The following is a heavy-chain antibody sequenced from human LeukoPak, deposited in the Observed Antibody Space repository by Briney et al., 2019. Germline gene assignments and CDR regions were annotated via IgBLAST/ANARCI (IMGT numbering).Heavy chain of an antibody. V-gene: IGHV3-7*01. CDR1: GFTFSSYW. J-gene: IGHJ6*02. CDR2: IKQDGSEK. CDR3: ARDLYYDFWSGYYQYYYGMDV. Sequence: GGSLRLSCAASGFTFSSYWMSWVRQAPGKGLEWVASIKQDGSEKYYVDSVKGRFTISRDNAKNSLYLQMNSLRAEDTAVYYCARDLYYDFWSGYYQYYYGMDVWGQGTTVTVSS. D-gene: IGHD3-3*01.